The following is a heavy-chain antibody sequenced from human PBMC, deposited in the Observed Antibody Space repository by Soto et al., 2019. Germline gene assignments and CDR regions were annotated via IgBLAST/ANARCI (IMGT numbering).Heavy chain of an antibody. CDR1: GFTFSSYS. CDR2: ISSSSSTI. Sequence: GGSLRLSCAASGFTFSSYSMNWVRQAPGKGLEWVSYISSSSSTIYYADSVKGRFTISRDNAKNSLYLQMDSLRDEDTAVYYCARRRVGYCTNGVCSHSYYFDYWGQGTLVTAPQ. J-gene: IGHJ4*02. CDR3: ARRRVGYCTNGVCSHSYYFDY. D-gene: IGHD2-8*01. V-gene: IGHV3-48*02.